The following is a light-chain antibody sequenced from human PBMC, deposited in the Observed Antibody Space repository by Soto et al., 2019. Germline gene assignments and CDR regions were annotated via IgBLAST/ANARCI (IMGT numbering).Light chain of an antibody. Sequence: DIQMTQSPSSLSASVGDRLTIPCRASQSISSYLNWYQQKPGKAPKLPIYAASSLQSGVPSRFSGSGSGTDFTLTISSLQPEDFATYYCQQSHSTPITFGRGTRLDIK. CDR1: QSISSY. CDR3: QQSHSTPIT. V-gene: IGKV1-39*01. CDR2: AAS. J-gene: IGKJ5*01.